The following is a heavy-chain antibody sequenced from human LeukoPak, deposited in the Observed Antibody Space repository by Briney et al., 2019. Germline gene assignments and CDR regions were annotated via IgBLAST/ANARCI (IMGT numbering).Heavy chain of an antibody. CDR2: INWNGGST. CDR3: ARVPSDRSLDY. J-gene: IGHJ4*02. CDR1: GGSISSYY. Sequence: PSETLSLTCTVSGGSISSYYWSWIRQPPGKGLEWVSGINWNGGSTGYADSVKGRFTISRDNAKNSLYLQMNSLRAEDTALYYCARVPSDRSLDYWGQGTLVTVSS. D-gene: IGHD2-15*01. V-gene: IGHV3-20*04.